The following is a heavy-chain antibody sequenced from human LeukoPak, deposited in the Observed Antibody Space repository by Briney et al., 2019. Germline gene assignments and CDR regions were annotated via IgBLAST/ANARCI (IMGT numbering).Heavy chain of an antibody. CDR2: INPNSGGT. CDR3: ARDREGIAVAGTDTYFDY. CDR1: GYTFTGYY. D-gene: IGHD6-19*01. V-gene: IGHV1-2*02. J-gene: IGHJ4*02. Sequence: ASVKVSCKASGYTFTGYYMHWVRQAPGQGLEWMGWINPNSGGTNYAQKFQGRVTMTRDTSISTAYMELSRLRSDDTAVYYCARDREGIAVAGTDTYFDYWGQGTLVTVSS.